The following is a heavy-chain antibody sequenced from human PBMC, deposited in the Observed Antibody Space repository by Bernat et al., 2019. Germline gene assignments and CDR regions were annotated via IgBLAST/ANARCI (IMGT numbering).Heavy chain of an antibody. D-gene: IGHD1-26*01. Sequence: EVQLVESGGGLVKPGGSLRLSCASSSSGFSNAWMSWVRQAPGKGLEWVGRIKGKTGGETTDYAAPVKGRFSISRDDAQKTLYLQMTGLKSEDTAVDYCTTYLPATAQCFAYWGQGTPVTGS. CDR3: TTYLPATAQCFAY. CDR1: SSGFSNAW. CDR2: IKGKTGGETT. V-gene: IGHV3-15*01. J-gene: IGHJ4*02.